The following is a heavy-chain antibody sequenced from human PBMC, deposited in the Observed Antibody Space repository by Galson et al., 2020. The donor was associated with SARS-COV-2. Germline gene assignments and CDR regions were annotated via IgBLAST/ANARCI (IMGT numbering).Heavy chain of an antibody. D-gene: IGHD1-26*01. CDR1: GFTFSSYG. CDR3: AREAVGWERRLDY. CDR2: IWYDGSNK. V-gene: IGHV3-33*01. J-gene: IGHJ4*02. Sequence: GESLKISCAASGFTFSSYGMHWVRQAPGKGLEWVAVIWYDGSNKYYADSVKGRFTISRDNSKNTLYLQMNSLRAEDTAVYYCAREAVGWERRLDYWGQGTLVTVSS.